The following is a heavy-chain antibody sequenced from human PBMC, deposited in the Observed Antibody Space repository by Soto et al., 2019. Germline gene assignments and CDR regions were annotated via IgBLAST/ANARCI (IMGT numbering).Heavy chain of an antibody. CDR3: AKEGSGSYSNAFDI. Sequence: GGSLRLSCAASGFTFSGYAMSWVRQSPGKGLEWVSAISGSGGSTYYADSVKGRFTIPRDNSKNTLYLQMNSLRAEDTAVYYCAKEGSGSYSNAFDIWGQGTMVTVSS. D-gene: IGHD1-26*01. V-gene: IGHV3-23*01. CDR1: GFTFSGYA. CDR2: ISGSGGST. J-gene: IGHJ3*02.